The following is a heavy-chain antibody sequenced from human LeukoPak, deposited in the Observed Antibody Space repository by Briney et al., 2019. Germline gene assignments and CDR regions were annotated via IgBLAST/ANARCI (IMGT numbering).Heavy chain of an antibody. V-gene: IGHV3-15*01. J-gene: IGHJ4*02. CDR1: GFTFSNAW. D-gene: IGHD3-22*01. CDR3: AKDAYYYDSKACFDY. Sequence: GGSLRLSCAASGFTFSNAWMSWVRQAPGKGLEWVGRIKSKTDGGTTDYAAPVKGRFTISRDNSKNTLYLQMNSLRAEDTAVYYCAKDAYYYDSKACFDYWGQGTLVTVSS. CDR2: IKSKTDGGTT.